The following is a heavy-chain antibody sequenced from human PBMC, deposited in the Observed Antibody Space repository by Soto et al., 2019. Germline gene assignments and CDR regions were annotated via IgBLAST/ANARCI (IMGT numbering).Heavy chain of an antibody. CDR2: ISGSGGST. J-gene: IGHJ4*02. CDR1: GFTFSSYA. D-gene: IGHD3-10*01. Sequence: GGSLRLSCAASGFTFSSYAMSWVRQAPGKGLEWVSAISGSGGSTYYADSVKGRFTISRDNSKNTLYLQMNSLRAEDTAVYYCAKDQGLLLWFGESQLYYDYWGQGTLVTVSS. V-gene: IGHV3-23*01. CDR3: AKDQGLLLWFGESQLYYDY.